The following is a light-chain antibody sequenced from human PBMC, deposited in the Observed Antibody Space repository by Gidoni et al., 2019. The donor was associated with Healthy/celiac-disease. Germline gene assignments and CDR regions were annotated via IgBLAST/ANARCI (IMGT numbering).Light chain of an antibody. CDR1: SSDVGSYNL. J-gene: IGLJ2*01. Sequence: QSALTQPASVSGSPGQSITISCTGTSSDVGSYNLVSWYQQHPGKAPNLMIYEVSKRPSGVSNRFSGSKSGNTASLTISGLQAEDEADYYCCSYAGSLVFGGGTKLTVL. CDR2: EVS. V-gene: IGLV2-23*02. CDR3: CSYAGSLV.